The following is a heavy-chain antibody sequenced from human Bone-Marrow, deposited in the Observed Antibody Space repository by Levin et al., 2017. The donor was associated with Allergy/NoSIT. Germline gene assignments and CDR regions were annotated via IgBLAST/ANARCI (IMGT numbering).Heavy chain of an antibody. J-gene: IGHJ4*02. Sequence: GGSLRLSCAASGFTFSNYAMSWVRQAPGKGPEWVSGISGSGGNTYYADSVNGRFTISRDNSKNTLYLQVNSLRVEETAVYYCAKEIAEVGRPLFEYWGQGTLVTVSS. V-gene: IGHV3-23*01. D-gene: IGHD6-13*01. CDR2: ISGSGGNT. CDR3: AKEIAEVGRPLFEY. CDR1: GFTFSNYA.